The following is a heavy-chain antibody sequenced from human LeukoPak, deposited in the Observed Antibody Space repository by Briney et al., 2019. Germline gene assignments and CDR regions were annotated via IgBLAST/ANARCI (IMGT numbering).Heavy chain of an antibody. J-gene: IGHJ4*02. Sequence: GGSLRLSCAASGFTFSSYAMNWVRQAPGKGLEWLSYISISSANNIYYGDSVKGRFTISRDNSKNTLYLQMDSLRADDTAVYYCARYSGSYYYPPAWDLWGQGTLVTVSS. CDR1: GFTFSSYA. V-gene: IGHV3-48*01. CDR3: ARYSGSYYYPPAWDL. CDR2: ISISSANNI. D-gene: IGHD1-26*01.